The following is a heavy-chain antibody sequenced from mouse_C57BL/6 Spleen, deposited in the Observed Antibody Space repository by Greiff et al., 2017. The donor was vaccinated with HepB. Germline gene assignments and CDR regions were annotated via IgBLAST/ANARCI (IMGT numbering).Heavy chain of an antibody. Sequence: QVQLKESGAELVRPGASVTLSCKASGYTFTDYEMHWVKQTPVHGLEWIGAIDPETGGTAYNQKFKGKAILTADKSSSTAYMELRSLTSEDSAVYYCTSRDGGAFDYWGQGTTLTVSS. CDR3: TSRDGGAFDY. V-gene: IGHV1-15*01. D-gene: IGHD3-3*01. CDR2: IDPETGGT. J-gene: IGHJ2*01. CDR1: GYTFTDYE.